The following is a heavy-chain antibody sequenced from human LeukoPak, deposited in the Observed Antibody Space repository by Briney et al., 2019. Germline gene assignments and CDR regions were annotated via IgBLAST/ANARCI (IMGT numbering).Heavy chain of an antibody. CDR2: IKYDESEK. CDR1: GFTFTSYW. Sequence: PGGSLRLSCAASGFTFTSYWMSWVRQAPGKGLEWVANIKYDESEKYYVESVKGRFTISRDNAKKSLSLKMSSLRGEDTAVYYCTKIVGATTTGWGQGTLVTVSS. V-gene: IGHV3-7*02. CDR3: TKIVGATTTG. D-gene: IGHD1-26*01. J-gene: IGHJ4*02.